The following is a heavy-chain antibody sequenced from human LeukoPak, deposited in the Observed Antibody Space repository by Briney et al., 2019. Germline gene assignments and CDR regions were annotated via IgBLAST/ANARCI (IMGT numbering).Heavy chain of an antibody. CDR1: GFTFISYE. CDR3: AREKLSFFDSSGYFDY. CDR2: ISSSGSAI. D-gene: IGHD3-22*01. Sequence: GGSLILSCAASGFTFISYEMNWVRQAPGKGLEWVSFISSSGSAIHYADSVRGRFTISRDNAKNSLYLQMSRLRAEDTAVYYCAREKLSFFDSSGYFDYWGQGTLVTVSS. J-gene: IGHJ4*02. V-gene: IGHV3-48*03.